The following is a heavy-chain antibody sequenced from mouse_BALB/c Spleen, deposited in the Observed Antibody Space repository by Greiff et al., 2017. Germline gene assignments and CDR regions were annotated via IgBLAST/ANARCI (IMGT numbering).Heavy chain of an antibody. CDR2: ISTYYGNT. CDR1: GYTFTDYA. CDR3: ARGRAITTATSSFAY. D-gene: IGHD1-2*01. Sequence: QVQLKQSGPELVRPGVSVKISCKGSGYTFTDYAMHWVKQSHAKSLEWIGVISTYYGNTNYNQKFKGKATMTVDKSSSTAYMELARLTSEDSAIYYCARGRAITTATSSFAYWGQGTLVTVSA. V-gene: IGHV1-67*01. J-gene: IGHJ3*01.